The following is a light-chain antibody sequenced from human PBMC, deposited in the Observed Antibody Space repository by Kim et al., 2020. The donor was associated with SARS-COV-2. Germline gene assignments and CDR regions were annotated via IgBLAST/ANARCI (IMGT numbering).Light chain of an antibody. CDR2: DAS. CDR3: QQYGSSPIT. Sequence: SPADTATLLSRAAHTIGNSPLAWYQQKPGQAPRLLVYDASRRPTGIPDRFSGSGSGTDFTLTINRLEPEDFAVYYCQQYGSSPITIGLGTRLEIK. J-gene: IGKJ5*01. CDR1: HTIGNSP. V-gene: IGKV3-20*01.